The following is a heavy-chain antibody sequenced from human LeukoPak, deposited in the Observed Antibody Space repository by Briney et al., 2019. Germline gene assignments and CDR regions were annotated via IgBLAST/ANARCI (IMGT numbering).Heavy chain of an antibody. CDR2: MYVSGST. Sequence: SETLSLTCTVSGDSISSYYWSWIRQPAGKGLEWIGRMYVSGSTNYNPSLKSRVTMSVDTSKNQFSLKMTSGTAADTAFYYCARDMVRGVKAYLSWFDPWGQGILVTAS. D-gene: IGHD3-10*01. J-gene: IGHJ5*02. CDR3: ARDMVRGVKAYLSWFDP. CDR1: GDSISSYY. V-gene: IGHV4-4*07.